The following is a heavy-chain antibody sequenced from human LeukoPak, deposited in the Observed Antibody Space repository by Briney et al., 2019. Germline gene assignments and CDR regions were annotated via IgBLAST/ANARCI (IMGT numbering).Heavy chain of an antibody. CDR3: AKEKYSSSWYFAFDI. CDR2: IRYDGSNK. CDR1: GFTFSSYG. D-gene: IGHD6-13*01. V-gene: IGHV3-30*02. J-gene: IGHJ3*02. Sequence: GGSLRLSCAASGFTFSSYGMHWVRQAPGKGLEWVAFIRYDGSNKYYADSVKGRFTISRDNSKNTLYLQMSSLRAEDTAVYYCAKEKYSSSWYFAFDIWGQGTMVTVSS.